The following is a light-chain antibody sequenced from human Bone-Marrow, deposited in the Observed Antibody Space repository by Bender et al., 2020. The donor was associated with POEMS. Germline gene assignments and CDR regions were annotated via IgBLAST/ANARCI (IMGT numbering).Light chain of an antibody. Sequence: QSALTQPASVSGSPGQSITISCTGTGSDVGTYKFVSWYQQNPGKAPKLIISEVTERPSGVPDRFSGSKSGNTASLTVSGLQAEDEADYFCSSYAGSTKLFGGGTKLTVL. V-gene: IGLV2-8*01. CDR2: EVT. J-gene: IGLJ2*01. CDR1: GSDVGTYKF. CDR3: SSYAGSTKL.